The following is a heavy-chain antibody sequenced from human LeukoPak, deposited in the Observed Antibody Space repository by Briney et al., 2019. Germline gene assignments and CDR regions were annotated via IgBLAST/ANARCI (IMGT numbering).Heavy chain of an antibody. V-gene: IGHV3-21*01. Sequence: GGSLRLSCAASGFTFSSYIMNWVRQAPGKGLEWVSSISSSSYIYYADSVKGRFTISRDNAKNSLYLQMNSLRAEDTAVYYCARPPYSSSGSFDYWGQGTLVTVSS. CDR2: ISSSSYI. CDR1: GFTFSSYI. D-gene: IGHD6-13*01. CDR3: ARPPYSSSGSFDY. J-gene: IGHJ4*02.